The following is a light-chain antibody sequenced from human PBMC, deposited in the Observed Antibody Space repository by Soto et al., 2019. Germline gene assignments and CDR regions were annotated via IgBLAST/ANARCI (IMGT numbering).Light chain of an antibody. CDR2: WAT. Sequence: DMVLTQSPDSLSVSLGERATISCKSSQSVLYSSNNRNYLAWYRQRPRQPPELLIYWATTRNSGVPDRFSGSGSGTNFTLTISRLQTEDVAVYSCLQYHNLWAFGQGTKVEI. V-gene: IGKV4-1*01. CDR3: LQYHNLWA. CDR1: QSVLYSSNNRNY. J-gene: IGKJ1*01.